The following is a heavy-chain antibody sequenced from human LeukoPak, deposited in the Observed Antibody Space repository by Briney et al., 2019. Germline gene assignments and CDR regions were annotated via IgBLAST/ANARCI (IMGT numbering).Heavy chain of an antibody. J-gene: IGHJ6*04. CDR3: ARWIAVAGTYYYGMDV. D-gene: IGHD6-19*01. V-gene: IGHV3-33*01. Sequence: PGRSLRLSCAASGFTFSSYGMHSVRQAPGKGLEWVAVIWYDGSNKYYADSVKGRFTISRDNSKNTLYLQMNSLRAEDTAVYYCARWIAVAGTYYYGMDVWGKGTTVTVSS. CDR1: GFTFSSYG. CDR2: IWYDGSNK.